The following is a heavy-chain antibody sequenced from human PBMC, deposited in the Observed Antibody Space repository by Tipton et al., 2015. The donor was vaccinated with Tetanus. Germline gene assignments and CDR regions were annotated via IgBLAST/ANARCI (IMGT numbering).Heavy chain of an antibody. Sequence: SLRLSCAASGFTFSSYWMHWVRQAPGEGLVWVSRVSGDGSITGYVDSVRDRFTISRDNAKNTLYLQMNDLTAEDTALYFCAKDKELYYYYYGMDVWGQGSAVAVSS. D-gene: IGHD1-26*01. J-gene: IGHJ6*02. V-gene: IGHV3-74*01. CDR3: AKDKELYYYYYGMDV. CDR1: GFTFSSYW. CDR2: VSGDGSIT.